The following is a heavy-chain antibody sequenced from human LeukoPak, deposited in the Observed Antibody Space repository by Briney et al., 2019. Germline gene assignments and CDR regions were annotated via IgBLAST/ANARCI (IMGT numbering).Heavy chain of an antibody. V-gene: IGHV3-7*01. Sequence: GGSLRLSCAASGFTFSSYWMSWVRQAPGKGLEWVANIKQDGSEKYYVDSVKGRFTISRDNAKNSLYLQMNSLRAQDTAVYYCARDYGGSIHPFDLWGQGTLVTVSS. CDR3: ARDYGGSIHPFDL. CDR2: IKQDGSEK. D-gene: IGHD4-23*01. CDR1: GFTFSSYW. J-gene: IGHJ5*02.